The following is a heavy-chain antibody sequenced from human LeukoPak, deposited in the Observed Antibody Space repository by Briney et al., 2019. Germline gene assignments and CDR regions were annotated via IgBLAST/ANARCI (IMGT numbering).Heavy chain of an antibody. CDR1: GGSFSGYY. V-gene: IGHV4-34*01. D-gene: IGHD3-16*02. CDR2: INHSGST. CDR3: ARGFGVAYYDYVWGSYPGGYYLDY. Sequence: SETLSLTCAVYGGSFSGYYWSWIRQPPGKGLEWIGEINHSGSTNYNPSLKSRVTISVDTSKNQFSLKLSSVTAADTAVYYCARGFGVAYYDYVWGSYPGGYYLDYWGQGTLVTVSS. J-gene: IGHJ4*02.